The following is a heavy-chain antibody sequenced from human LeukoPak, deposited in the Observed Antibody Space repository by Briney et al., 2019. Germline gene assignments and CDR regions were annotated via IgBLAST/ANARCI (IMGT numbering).Heavy chain of an antibody. V-gene: IGHV4-31*03. CDR2: IHYSGST. CDR3: ATCTNDNAFDI. D-gene: IGHD2-8*01. J-gene: IGHJ3*02. CDR1: GGSISSGGYY. Sequence: SQTLSLTCTVSGGSISSGGYYWSWIRQHPGKGLEWIGYIHYSGSTYYNPSLKSRVTISVDTSKNQFSLKLSSVTAADTAVYYCATCTNDNAFDIWGQGTMVTVSS.